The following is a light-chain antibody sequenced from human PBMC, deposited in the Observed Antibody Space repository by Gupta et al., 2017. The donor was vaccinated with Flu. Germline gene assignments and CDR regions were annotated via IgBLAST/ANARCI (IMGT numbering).Light chain of an antibody. J-gene: IGKJ3*01. Sequence: DIVLTQSPGTLSLSPGERATLSCRASQTLGDNYLAWYQQKPGHAPRLLIYGASSRATGIPDRFSGSGSGTDFTLTISRLEPEDFAVYYCQHYGSSSFTFGPGSKVDLK. CDR1: QTLGDNY. V-gene: IGKV3-20*01. CDR2: GAS. CDR3: QHYGSSSFT.